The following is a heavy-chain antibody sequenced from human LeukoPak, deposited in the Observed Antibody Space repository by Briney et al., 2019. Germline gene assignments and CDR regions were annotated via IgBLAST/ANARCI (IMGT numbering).Heavy chain of an antibody. D-gene: IGHD3-22*01. CDR2: IYYSGST. J-gene: IGHJ4*02. Sequence: SETLSLTCTVSGGSISSSSYYWGWIRQPPGEGLEWIANIYYSGSTYYNPSLKSRVTISVDTSKNQFSLKLSSVTAADTAVYYCARRGYYYDSSGYSPFDYWGQGTLVTVSS. CDR1: GGSISSSSYY. CDR3: ARRGYYYDSSGYSPFDY. V-gene: IGHV4-39*01.